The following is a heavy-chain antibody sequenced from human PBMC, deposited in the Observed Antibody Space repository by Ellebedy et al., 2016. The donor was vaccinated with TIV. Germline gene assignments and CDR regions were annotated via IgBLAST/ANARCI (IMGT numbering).Heavy chain of an antibody. Sequence: PGGSLRLSCAVSGFTFSSYWMHWVRQAPGKGLVWVSRITPDGSFTCYADSVKGRFTISRDNAKNTLYLQMNSLRAEDTAVYYCAGDQIDYYHSSGDDFDYWGQGTLVTVSS. CDR1: GFTFSSYW. J-gene: IGHJ4*02. V-gene: IGHV3-74*01. CDR2: ITPDGSFT. CDR3: AGDQIDYYHSSGDDFDY. D-gene: IGHD3-22*01.